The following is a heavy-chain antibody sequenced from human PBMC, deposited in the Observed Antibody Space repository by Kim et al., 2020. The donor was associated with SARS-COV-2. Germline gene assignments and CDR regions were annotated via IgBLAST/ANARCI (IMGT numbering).Heavy chain of an antibody. J-gene: IGHJ6*02. CDR3: ARHRRGGYYFGMDV. D-gene: IGHD3-10*01. Sequence: SPSCQGQVTISVDKSISTAYLQWSSLKASDTAMYYCARHRRGGYYFGMDVWGQGTTVTVSS. V-gene: IGHV5-51*01.